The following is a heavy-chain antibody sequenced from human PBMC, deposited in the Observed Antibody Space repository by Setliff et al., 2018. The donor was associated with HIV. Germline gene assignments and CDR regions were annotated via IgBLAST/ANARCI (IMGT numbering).Heavy chain of an antibody. CDR1: GYTFTSYA. D-gene: IGHD4-17*01. CDR3: ARGFYGDYYFDY. CDR2: INAGYGNT. V-gene: IGHV1-3*01. Sequence: ASVKVSCKASGYTFTSYAIHWVRQAPGQSLEWMGWINAGYGNTKYSQKFQGRVTITRDASASTAYMELSSLRSEDTAVYYCARGFYGDYYFDYWGQGTLVTVS. J-gene: IGHJ4*02.